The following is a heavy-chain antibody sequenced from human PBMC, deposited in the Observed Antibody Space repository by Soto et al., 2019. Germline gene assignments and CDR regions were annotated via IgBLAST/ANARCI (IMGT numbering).Heavy chain of an antibody. CDR3: ARHVSGYDSFGYFDY. CDR1: GGSISSYY. D-gene: IGHD5-12*01. V-gene: IGHV4-59*08. Sequence: QVQLQESGPGLVKPSETLSLTCTVSGGSISSYYWSWIRQPPGKGLEWIGYIYYSGSTNYNPSLKSRVTISVDTSKNQFSLKLSSVTAADTAVYYCARHVSGYDSFGYFDYWGQGTLVTVSS. CDR2: IYYSGST. J-gene: IGHJ4*02.